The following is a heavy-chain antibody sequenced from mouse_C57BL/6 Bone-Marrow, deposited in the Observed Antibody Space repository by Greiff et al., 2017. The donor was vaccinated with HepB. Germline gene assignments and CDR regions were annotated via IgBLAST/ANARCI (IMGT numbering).Heavy chain of an antibody. CDR2: IDPENGDT. J-gene: IGHJ2*01. CDR3: TEYYFDY. CDR1: GFNIKDDY. V-gene: IGHV14-4*01. Sequence: VHVKQSGAELVRPGASVKLSCTASGFNIKDDYMHWVKQRPEQGLEWIGWIDPENGDTEYASKFQGKATITADTSSNTAYLQLSSLTSEDTAVYYCTEYYFDYWGQGTTLTVSS.